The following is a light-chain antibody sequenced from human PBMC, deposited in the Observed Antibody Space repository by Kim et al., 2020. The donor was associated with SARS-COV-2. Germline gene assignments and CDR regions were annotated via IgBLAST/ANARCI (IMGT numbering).Light chain of an antibody. J-gene: IGKJ4*01. Sequence: VAPGERATLSCRASQRVSSNLAWYQQKPGQAPRILIYGASTRATGIPARFSGSGSGTEFTLTISSLQSEDFAVYYCQQYNNWPPTFGGGTKVDIK. V-gene: IGKV3-15*01. CDR2: GAS. CDR3: QQYNNWPPT. CDR1: QRVSSN.